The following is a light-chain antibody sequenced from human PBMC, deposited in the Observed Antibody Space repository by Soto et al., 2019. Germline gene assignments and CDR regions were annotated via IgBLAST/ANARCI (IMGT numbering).Light chain of an antibody. CDR3: QQYNSSSST. Sequence: DIQLTQSPSSLSASVGDRVTITCRASQSISIWLAWYQQKPGKAPKFLIYDASSLESGVPSRFSGSGSGTEFTLTISSLQPDDFATYLCQQYNSSSSTFAQGTKVDIK. J-gene: IGKJ1*01. V-gene: IGKV1-5*01. CDR2: DAS. CDR1: QSISIW.